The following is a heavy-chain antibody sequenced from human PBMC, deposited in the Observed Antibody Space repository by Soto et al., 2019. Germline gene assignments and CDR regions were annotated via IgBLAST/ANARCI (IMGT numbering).Heavy chain of an antibody. CDR3: AHSVRRLNWFDP. J-gene: IGHJ5*02. CDR2: IYWDDDK. V-gene: IGHV2-5*02. Sequence: GLDLEWLALIYWDDDKRYSPSLKSRLTITKDTSKNQVVLTMTNMDPVDTATHYCAHSVRRLNWFDPWGQGTLVTVSS.